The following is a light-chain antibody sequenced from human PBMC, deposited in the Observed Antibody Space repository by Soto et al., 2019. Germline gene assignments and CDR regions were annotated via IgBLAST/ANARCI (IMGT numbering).Light chain of an antibody. CDR1: NSDVGTHNL. CDR3: CSYAGSSTFV. CDR2: EGT. Sequence: QSVLTQPASVSGSPGQSITISCTGTNSDVGTHNLVSWYQQHPGKAPKLIIYEGTKRPSGVSNRFSGSKSGNTASLTISGLQAEDEADYYCCSYAGSSTFVFGTGTKGTVL. J-gene: IGLJ1*01. V-gene: IGLV2-23*01.